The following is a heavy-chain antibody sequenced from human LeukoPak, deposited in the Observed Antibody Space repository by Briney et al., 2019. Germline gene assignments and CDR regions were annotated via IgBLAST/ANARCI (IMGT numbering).Heavy chain of an antibody. CDR2: IKSKTDGGTT. CDR3: TTEIP. V-gene: IGHV3-15*01. CDR1: GFTFGDYA. Sequence: GGSLRLSCTASGFTFGDYAMSWFRQAPGKGLEWVGRIKSKTDGGTTDYAAPVKGRFTISRDDSKNTLYLQMNGLKTEDTAVYYCTTEIPWGQGTLVTVSS. J-gene: IGHJ4*02. D-gene: IGHD2-2*02.